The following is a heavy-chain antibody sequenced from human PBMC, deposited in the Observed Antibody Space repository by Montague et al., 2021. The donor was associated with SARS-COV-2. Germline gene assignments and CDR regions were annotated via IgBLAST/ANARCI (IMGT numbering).Heavy chain of an antibody. D-gene: IGHD2-15*01. CDR1: GDSIRNSDYS. CDR3: ATRTRYPQNDFGF. J-gene: IGHJ4*02. Sequence: SETLSLTCTVSGDSIRNSDYSWGWVRQPPGKGLEWIGNIYNGGTTFYNPSLKSRVTIFVDTSKNQFSLKLSSVTAADTVVYYCATRTRYPQNDFGFWGQGTLATVSS. CDR2: IYNGGTT. V-gene: IGHV4-39*01.